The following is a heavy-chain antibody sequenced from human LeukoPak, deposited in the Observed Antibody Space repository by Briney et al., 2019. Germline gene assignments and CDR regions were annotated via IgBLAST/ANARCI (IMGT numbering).Heavy chain of an antibody. CDR2: IYYSGST. D-gene: IGHD5-24*01. Sequence: PSETLSLTXTVSGGSISSSSYYWGCIRQPPGNGLEWIGSIYYSGSTYYNPSHKSRVTISVDTSKNQFSLKLSSVTAADTAVYYCARLRDGYNGYYYYMDVWGKGTTVTVSS. CDR3: ARLRDGYNGYYYYMDV. V-gene: IGHV4-39*01. CDR1: GGSISSSSYY. J-gene: IGHJ6*03.